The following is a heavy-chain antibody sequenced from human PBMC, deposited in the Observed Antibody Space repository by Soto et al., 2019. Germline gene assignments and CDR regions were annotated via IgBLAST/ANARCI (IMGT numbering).Heavy chain of an antibody. CDR3: ARDRHDYGDTTFDY. CDR2: ISAYNGNT. D-gene: IGHD4-17*01. J-gene: IGHJ4*02. CDR1: GYTSTSYG. V-gene: IGHV1-18*01. Sequence: GASVKVSCKASGYTSTSYGISWVRQAPGQGLEWMGWISAYNGNTNYAQKLQGRVTMTTDTSTSTAYMELRSLRSDDTAVYYCARDRHDYGDTTFDYWGQGTLVTVSS.